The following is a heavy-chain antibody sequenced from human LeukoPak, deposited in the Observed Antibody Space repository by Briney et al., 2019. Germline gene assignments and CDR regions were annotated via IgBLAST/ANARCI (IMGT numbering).Heavy chain of an antibody. CDR2: IYYSGST. J-gene: IGHJ4*02. CDR3: ANGDGYNLAYYFDY. V-gene: IGHV4-59*01. Sequence: SETLSLTCTVSGGSISSYYWSWIRQPPGKGLEWIGYIYYSGSTNYNPSLKSRVTISVDTSKNQFSLKLSSVTAADTAVYYCANGDGYNLAYYFDYWGQGTLVTVSS. D-gene: IGHD5-24*01. CDR1: GGSISSYY.